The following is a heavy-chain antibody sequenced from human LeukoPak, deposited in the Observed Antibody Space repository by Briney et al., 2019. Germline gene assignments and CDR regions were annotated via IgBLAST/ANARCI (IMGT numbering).Heavy chain of an antibody. CDR1: GGSISSHY. CDR3: ASYGYTSAWTHFDN. CDR2: IYYTGST. D-gene: IGHD6-19*01. Sequence: PSETLSLTCIVSGGSISSHYWGWIRQPPGKGLEYIGNIYYTGSTNSSPSLKSRVTISVDTSNNQFSLRLNSVTAADTAVYFCASYGYTSAWTHFDNWGQGILGTVSS. V-gene: IGHV4-59*08. J-gene: IGHJ4*02.